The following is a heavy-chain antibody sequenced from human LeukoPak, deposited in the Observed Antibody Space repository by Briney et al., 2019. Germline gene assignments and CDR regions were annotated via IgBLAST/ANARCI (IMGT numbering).Heavy chain of an antibody. D-gene: IGHD3-10*01. CDR1: GFTFSNAW. CDR2: IKSKGDGGTK. J-gene: IGHJ4*02. CDR3: TRAVRGVN. Sequence: PGGSLRLSCAASGFTFSNAWMNWVRQAPGKGLEWVGRIKSKGDGGTKDYAAPVKGRFTISRDDSKRTVYLQMNSLKTKDSAVYYCTRAVRGVNWGQGTLVTVSS. V-gene: IGHV3-15*01.